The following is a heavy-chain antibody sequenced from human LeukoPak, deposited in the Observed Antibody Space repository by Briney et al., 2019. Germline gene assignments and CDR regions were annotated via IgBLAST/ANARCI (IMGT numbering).Heavy chain of an antibody. Sequence: PGGSLRLSCAASEFIFSGYWMNWVRQAPGKGLEWVANIKQDGSEKQYVDSVRGRFTISRDNAKNSLYLQMNSLRVEDTAVYYCASGGYSGYGLYWGQGTLVTVS. D-gene: IGHD5-12*01. CDR3: ASGGYSGYGLY. CDR2: IKQDGSEK. J-gene: IGHJ4*02. CDR1: EFIFSGYW. V-gene: IGHV3-7*03.